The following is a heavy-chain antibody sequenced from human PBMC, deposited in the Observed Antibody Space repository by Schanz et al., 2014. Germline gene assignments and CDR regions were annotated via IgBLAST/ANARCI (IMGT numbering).Heavy chain of an antibody. V-gene: IGHV3-30-3*01. D-gene: IGHD5-12*01. J-gene: IGHJ4*02. CDR2: ISNDGSIK. Sequence: GQLAESGGGLVQPGGSLRLSCAAYGFTLSSYAMHWVRQAPGKGLEWVAVISNDGSIKYYADSVEGRFTISRDNSRNTLYLQLNSLRTEGTAVYYCASPSEYSDYGTCFDFWGQGTLVTVSS. CDR1: GFTLSSYA. CDR3: ASPSEYSDYGTCFDF.